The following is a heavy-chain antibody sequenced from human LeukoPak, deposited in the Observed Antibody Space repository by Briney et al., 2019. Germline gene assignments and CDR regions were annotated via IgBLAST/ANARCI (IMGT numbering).Heavy chain of an antibody. CDR1: GYTLTELS. Sequence: WASVKVSCKVSGYTLTELSMHWVRQAPGKGLEWMGGFDPEDGETIYAQKFQGRVTMTRDTSTSTVYMELSSLRSEDTAVYYCARETYYYDSSGPGAGTDVWGQGTTVTVSS. D-gene: IGHD3-22*01. J-gene: IGHJ6*02. CDR2: FDPEDGET. V-gene: IGHV1-24*01. CDR3: ARETYYYDSSGPGAGTDV.